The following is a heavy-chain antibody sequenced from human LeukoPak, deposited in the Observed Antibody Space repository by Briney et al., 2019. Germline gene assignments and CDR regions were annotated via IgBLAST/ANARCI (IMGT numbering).Heavy chain of an antibody. D-gene: IGHD3-22*01. V-gene: IGHV3-74*01. CDR2: INSDGINT. J-gene: IGHJ5*02. Sequence: SGGSLRLSCAASGFTFSNYWMHWVRQVPGKGLVWVSRINSDGINTSYADSVKGRFTISRDNAKNTLNLQMNSLRAEDTAVYYCARDLGQYYDTSDNWFDPWGQGTLVTVSS. CDR1: GFTFSNYW. CDR3: ARDLGQYYDTSDNWFDP.